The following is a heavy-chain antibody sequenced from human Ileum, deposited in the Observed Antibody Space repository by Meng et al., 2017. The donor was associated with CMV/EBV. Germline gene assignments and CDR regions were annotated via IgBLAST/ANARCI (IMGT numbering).Heavy chain of an antibody. J-gene: IGHJ5*02. D-gene: IGHD3-3*01. CDR3: ARSTIFGVVIIGWFDP. CDR2: INPIFGTA. Sequence: GTFSSYAISWVRQAPGQGLEWMGGINPIFGTANYAQKFQDRVTITTDESTSTAYMELSSLRSEDTAVYYCARSTIFGVVIIGWFDPWGQGTLVTVSS. V-gene: IGHV1-69*05. CDR1: GTFSSYA.